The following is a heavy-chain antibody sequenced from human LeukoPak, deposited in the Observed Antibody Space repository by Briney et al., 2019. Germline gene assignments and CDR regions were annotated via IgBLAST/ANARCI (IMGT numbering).Heavy chain of an antibody. CDR1: GFTLSDYY. CDR3: ARRRAPGAFDI. Sequence: GGSLRLSCAASGFTLSDYYMSWIRQAPGKGLEWVSYISSSGSTIYYADSVKGRFTISRDNAKNSLYLQMNSLRAEDTAVYYCARRRAPGAFDIWGQGTMVTVSS. CDR2: ISSSGSTI. V-gene: IGHV3-11*01. J-gene: IGHJ3*02.